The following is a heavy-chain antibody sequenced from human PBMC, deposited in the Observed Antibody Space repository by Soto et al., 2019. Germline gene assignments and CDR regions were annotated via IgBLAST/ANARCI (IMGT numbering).Heavy chain of an antibody. CDR2: IHHSGDD. Sequence: SETLSLTCVVSGGSVTSDSWLSWFRQPPGKGLEWIGEIHHSGDDNYNPSLKSRVTLSLDKSKNQFSLELTSVTAADTAVYFCARVEFGTFGAYWGQGTPVTVSS. CDR1: GGSVTSDSW. V-gene: IGHV4-4*02. J-gene: IGHJ4*02. CDR3: ARVEFGTFGAY. D-gene: IGHD3-10*01.